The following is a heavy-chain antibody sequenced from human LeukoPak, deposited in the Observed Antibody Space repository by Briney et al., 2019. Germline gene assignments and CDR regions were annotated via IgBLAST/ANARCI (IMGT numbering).Heavy chain of an antibody. CDR2: ISGYNGNT. CDR3: ARDGAARPRYYYYMDV. J-gene: IGHJ6*03. D-gene: IGHD6-6*01. Sequence: ASVKVSCKASGYTFTSYGISWVRQAPGQGLEWMGWISGYNGNTNYAQKLQGRVTMTTDTSTSTAYMALRSLRSDDTVVYYCARDGAARPRYYYYMDVWGKGTTVTVSS. CDR1: GYTFTSYG. V-gene: IGHV1-18*01.